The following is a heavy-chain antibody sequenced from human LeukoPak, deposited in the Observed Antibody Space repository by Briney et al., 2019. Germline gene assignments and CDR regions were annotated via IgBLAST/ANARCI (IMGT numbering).Heavy chain of an antibody. CDR3: TTDRRIVGAIYYYYMDV. Sequence: GGSLRLSCAASGFTFSNAWMSWVRQAPGKGLEWVGRIKSKTDGETTDYAAPVKGRFTISRDDSKNTLYLQMNSLKTEDTAVYYCTTDRRIVGAIYYYYMDVWGKGTTVTVSS. D-gene: IGHD1-26*01. V-gene: IGHV3-15*01. J-gene: IGHJ6*03. CDR2: IKSKTDGETT. CDR1: GFTFSNAW.